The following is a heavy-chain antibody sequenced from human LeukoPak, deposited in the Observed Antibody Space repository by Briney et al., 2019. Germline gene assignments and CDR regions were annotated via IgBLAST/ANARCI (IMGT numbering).Heavy chain of an antibody. Sequence: PSETLFLTCTVSGGSISNYYWSWIRQPPGKGLEWIGYIYNSGSTNYNPSLKSRVTMSVDTSKNQFSLKLSSVTAADTAVYYCTRDYSTSYYYYGMDVWGQGTTVTVSS. CDR3: TRDYSTSYYYYGMDV. J-gene: IGHJ6*02. D-gene: IGHD4-11*01. CDR2: IYNSGST. V-gene: IGHV4-59*01. CDR1: GGSISNYY.